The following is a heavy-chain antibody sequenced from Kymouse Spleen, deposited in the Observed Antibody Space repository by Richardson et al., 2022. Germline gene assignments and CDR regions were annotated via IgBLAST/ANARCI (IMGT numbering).Heavy chain of an antibody. CDR3: AKDKGSSSSHFDY. J-gene: IGHJ4*02. CDR1: GFTFDDYA. V-gene: IGHV3-9*01. Sequence: EVQLVESGGGLVQPGRSLRLSCAASGFTFDDYAMHWVRQAPGKGLEWVSGISWNSGSIGYADSVKGRFTISRDNAKNSLYLQMNSLRAEDTALYYCAKDKGSSSSHFDYWGQGTLVTVSS. D-gene: IGHD6-6*01. CDR2: ISWNSGSI.